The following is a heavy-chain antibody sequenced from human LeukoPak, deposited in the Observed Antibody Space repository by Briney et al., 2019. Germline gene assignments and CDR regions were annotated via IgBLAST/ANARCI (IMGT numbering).Heavy chain of an antibody. CDR3: ARDLGRAAMAGYYYNVTTG. D-gene: IGHD5-18*01. CDR2: IRQDGSEK. V-gene: IGHV3-7*01. Sequence: GGSLRLSCTVSGFSFSNYYMSWFRQAPGKGLEWVANIRQDGSEKYYVDSVKGRFTISRDNSRNTLYLQMNSLRAEDTAVYYYARDLGRAAMAGYYYNVTTGWGQGTTVNVSS. J-gene: IGHJ6*02. CDR1: GFSFSNYY.